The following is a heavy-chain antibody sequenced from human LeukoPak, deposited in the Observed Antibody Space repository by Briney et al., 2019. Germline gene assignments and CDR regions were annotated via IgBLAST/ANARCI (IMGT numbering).Heavy chain of an antibody. CDR2: IYYSGST. CDR3: ARGPYSSRYDY. V-gene: IGHV4-59*01. CDR1: GGSISSSY. J-gene: IGHJ4*02. D-gene: IGHD6-13*01. Sequence: SETLSLTCTVSGGSISSSYWSWIRQPPGKGLEWIGYIYYSGSTTYNPSPKSGVTMSVDTSKNQFSLNLSSVTAADTGVYYCARGPYSSRYDYWGQGTVVTVSS.